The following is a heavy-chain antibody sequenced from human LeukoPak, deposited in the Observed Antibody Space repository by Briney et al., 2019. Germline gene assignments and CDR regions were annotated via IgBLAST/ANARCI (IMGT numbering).Heavy chain of an antibody. CDR1: GFTVRSDY. CDR2: IYRGST. J-gene: IGHJ4*02. D-gene: IGHD6-19*01. V-gene: IGHV3-66*01. Sequence: GGSLRLSCAASGFTVRSDYMSWVRQAPMKGLEWVSVIYRGSTYYADSVKGRFTVSSDNSKNTLYLQMNSLRAEDTAVYYCARDIAVAATPFDYWGQGTLVTVSS. CDR3: ARDIAVAATPFDY.